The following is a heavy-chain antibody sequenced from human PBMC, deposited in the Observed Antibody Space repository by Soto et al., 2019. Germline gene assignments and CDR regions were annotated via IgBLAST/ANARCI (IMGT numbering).Heavy chain of an antibody. CDR1: GFTVSSNY. CDR3: AGDKYSSSWYVH. CDR2: IYSGGST. D-gene: IGHD6-13*01. J-gene: IGHJ5*02. Sequence: GGSLRLSCAASGFTVSSNYMSWVRQAPGKGLEWVSVIYSGGSTYYADSVKGRFTISRDNSKNTRYLQMNSLRDEDTAVYYCAGDKYSSSWYVHWGQGTLVTVSS. V-gene: IGHV3-66*01.